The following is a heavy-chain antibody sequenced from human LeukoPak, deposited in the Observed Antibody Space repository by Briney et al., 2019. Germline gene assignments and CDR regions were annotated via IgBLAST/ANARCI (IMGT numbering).Heavy chain of an antibody. V-gene: IGHV4-39*01. CDR2: IYYSVNT. CDR3: ARQWDTSGYHEYFRY. J-gene: IGHJ1*01. CDR1: GGSITSSSYY. D-gene: IGHD3-22*01. Sequence: SETLSLTCTVSGGSITSSSYYWGWIRQPPGKGQEWIGSIYYSVNTYYNPSLKSRVTISVGTSKNQFSLKLSSVTAEDTAVYYCARQWDTSGYHEYFRYWGQGTLVTVSS.